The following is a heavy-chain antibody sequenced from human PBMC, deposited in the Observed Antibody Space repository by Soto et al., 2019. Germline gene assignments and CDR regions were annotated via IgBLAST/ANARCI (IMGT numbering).Heavy chain of an antibody. CDR1: GGSISSGGYY. CDR3: ATSTPPKYCSGGSCYSNRAFDI. J-gene: IGHJ3*02. CDR2: IYYSGST. Sequence: SETLSLTCTVSGGSISSGGYYWSWIRQHPGKGLEWIGYIYYSGSTYYNPSLKSRVTISVDTSKNQFSLKLSSVTAADTAVYYCATSTPPKYCSGGSCYSNRAFDIWGQGTMVTVSS. D-gene: IGHD2-15*01. V-gene: IGHV4-31*03.